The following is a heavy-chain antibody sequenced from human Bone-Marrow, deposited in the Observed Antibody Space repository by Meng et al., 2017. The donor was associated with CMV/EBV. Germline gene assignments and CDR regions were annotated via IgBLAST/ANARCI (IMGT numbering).Heavy chain of an antibody. CDR2: ISSSSSYI. V-gene: IGHV3-21*01. CDR1: GFTFSSYE. Sequence: GESLKISCAASGFTFSSYEMNWVRQAPGKGLEWVSSISSSSSYIYYADSLKGRFTISRDNAKKSLYLLMNSLRAEDTAVYYCARDYSSSWYAGGFDFWGQGARVTGSS. CDR3: ARDYSSSWYAGGFDF. D-gene: IGHD6-13*01. J-gene: IGHJ4*02.